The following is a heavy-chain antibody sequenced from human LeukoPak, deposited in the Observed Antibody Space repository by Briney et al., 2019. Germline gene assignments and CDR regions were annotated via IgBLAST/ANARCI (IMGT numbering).Heavy chain of an antibody. CDR1: GFTFSSYW. CDR3: ARDRRDSSGYYDHYFDY. D-gene: IGHD3-22*01. V-gene: IGHV3-7*01. Sequence: GGSLRLSCAASGFTFSSYWMSWVRQAPGKGLEWVANIKQDGSEKYYVDSVKGRFTISRDNAKNSLYLQMNSLRAEDTAVYYCARDRRDSSGYYDHYFDYWGQGNLVTVSS. J-gene: IGHJ4*02. CDR2: IKQDGSEK.